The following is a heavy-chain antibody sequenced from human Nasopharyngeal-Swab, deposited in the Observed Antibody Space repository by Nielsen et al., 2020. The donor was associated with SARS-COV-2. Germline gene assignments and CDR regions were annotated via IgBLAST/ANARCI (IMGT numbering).Heavy chain of an antibody. CDR3: ATSSPIITISPNWFDP. V-gene: IGHV1-24*01. CDR1: GYTLTELS. J-gene: IGHJ5*02. CDR2: FDPEDGET. Sequence: ASVKVSCKVSGYTLTELSMHWVRQAPGKGLEWMGGFDPEDGETIYAQKFQGRVTMTEDTSTDTAYMELSSLRSEDTAAYYCATSSPIITISPNWFDPWGQGTLVTVSS. D-gene: IGHD3-3*01.